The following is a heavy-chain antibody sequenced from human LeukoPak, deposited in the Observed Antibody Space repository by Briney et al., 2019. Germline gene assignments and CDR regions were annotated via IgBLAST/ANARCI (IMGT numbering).Heavy chain of an antibody. CDR3: ARDSDYGSGSAFDY. D-gene: IGHD3-10*01. CDR1: GGSISSGGYY. Sequence: SETLSFTGTGSGGSISSGGYYWSWTRQHPGKGLEWIGYIYYSGNTYYYPSLKSRVTISVDTSKNQFSLKLSSVTAADTAVYYCARDSDYGSGSAFDYWGQGTLVTVSS. J-gene: IGHJ4*02. CDR2: IYYSGNT. V-gene: IGHV4-31*03.